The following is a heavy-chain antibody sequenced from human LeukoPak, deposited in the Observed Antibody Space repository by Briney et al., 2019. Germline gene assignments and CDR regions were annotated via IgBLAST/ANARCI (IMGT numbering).Heavy chain of an antibody. V-gene: IGHV3-21*01. CDR1: GFTFSSDR. CDR3: ARDLPVSGAYHQFDS. Sequence: GGSLRLSCVASGFTFSSDRMNWVRQAPGKGLEGVSTIYSGSDYIYYADSVKGRFTISRDNAKNSLYLQMNSLRAEDTAIYYCARDLPVSGAYHQFDSWGQGTLVTVSS. D-gene: IGHD4/OR15-4a*01. J-gene: IGHJ4*02. CDR2: IYSGSDYI.